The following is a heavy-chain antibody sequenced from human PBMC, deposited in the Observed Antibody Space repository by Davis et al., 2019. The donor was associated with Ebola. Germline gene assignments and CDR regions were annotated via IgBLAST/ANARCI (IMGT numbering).Heavy chain of an antibody. V-gene: IGHV3-11*06. CDR3: ARGVAVGGFYFEY. D-gene: IGHD6-19*01. J-gene: IGHJ4*02. CDR1: GFSVSDYY. CDR2: ITKSGRYT. Sequence: GESLKISCAASGFSVSDYYMTWLRQVPGKGLEWVSYITKSGRYTNYADSVKGRFTISRDNAQNSLHLQMNSLRADDTAVNYCARGVAVGGFYFEYWGQGTLVTVSS.